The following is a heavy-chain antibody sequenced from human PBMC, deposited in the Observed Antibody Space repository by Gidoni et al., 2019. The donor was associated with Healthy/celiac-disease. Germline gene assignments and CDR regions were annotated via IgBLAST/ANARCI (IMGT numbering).Heavy chain of an antibody. J-gene: IGHJ4*02. CDR2: IYYSGST. CDR3: ARGRFIVATMNGGVDY. D-gene: IGHD5-12*01. V-gene: IGHV4-31*03. CDR1: GGSISSGGYY. Sequence: QVQLQESGPGLVKPSQTLSLTCTVSGGSISSGGYYWSWIRQHPGKGLEWIGYIYYSGSTYYNPSLKSRVTISVDTSKNQFSLKLSSVTAADTAVYYCARGRFIVATMNGGVDYWGQGTLVTVSS.